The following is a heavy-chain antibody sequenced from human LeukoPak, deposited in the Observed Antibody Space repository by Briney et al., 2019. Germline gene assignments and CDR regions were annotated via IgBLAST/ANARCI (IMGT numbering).Heavy chain of an antibody. Sequence: ASETLSLTCTVSGGSISSYYWSWIRQPPGKGLEWIGYIYYSGSTNYNPSLKSRVIISVDTSKNQFSLKLSSVTAADTAVYYCARAGYSYGYYYYYGMDVWGQGTTVTVSS. V-gene: IGHV4-59*01. J-gene: IGHJ6*02. D-gene: IGHD5-18*01. CDR1: GGSISSYY. CDR3: ARAGYSYGYYYYYGMDV. CDR2: IYYSGST.